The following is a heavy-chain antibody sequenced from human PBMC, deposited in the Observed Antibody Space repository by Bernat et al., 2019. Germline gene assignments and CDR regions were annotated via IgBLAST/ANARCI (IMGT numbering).Heavy chain of an antibody. V-gene: IGHV1-3*01. CDR1: GYTFTSYA. CDR2: INAGNGNT. Sequence: QVQLVQSGAEVKKPGASVKVSCKASGYTFTSYAMHWVRQASGQRLEWMGWINAGNGNTKYSQKFQGRVTITRDTSASTAYMELSSLRSEDTAVYYCARVEVVAATLWFDPWGQGTLVTVSS. D-gene: IGHD2-15*01. CDR3: ARVEVVAATLWFDP. J-gene: IGHJ5*02.